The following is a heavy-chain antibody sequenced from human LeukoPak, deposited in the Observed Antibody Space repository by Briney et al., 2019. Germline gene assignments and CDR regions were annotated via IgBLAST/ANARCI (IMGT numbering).Heavy chain of an antibody. J-gene: IGHJ4*02. V-gene: IGHV3-7*01. CDR1: GFTFSSYW. CDR3: ARVIVLVEGASGHFDY. D-gene: IGHD2-2*01. Sequence: PGGSLRLSCAASGFTFSSYWMTWVRQPPGKGLEWVANIKYDGSAKYYGDSVKGRFTISRDNTKNSLYLQMNSLRAEDTAVYYCARVIVLVEGASGHFDYWGQGTPATVHS. CDR2: IKYDGSAK.